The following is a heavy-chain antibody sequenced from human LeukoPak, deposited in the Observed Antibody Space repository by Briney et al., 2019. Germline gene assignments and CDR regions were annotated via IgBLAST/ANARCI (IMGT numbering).Heavy chain of an antibody. CDR2: IYYSGST. Sequence: SETLSLTCTVSGGSISSYYWSWIRQPPGKGLEWIGHIYYSGSTNYNPSLKSRVTISVDTSKNQFSLKLSSVTAADTAVYYCARDASDYYGSGDDAFDIWGQGTMVTVSS. J-gene: IGHJ3*02. CDR3: ARDASDYYGSGDDAFDI. V-gene: IGHV4-59*01. D-gene: IGHD3-10*01. CDR1: GGSISSYY.